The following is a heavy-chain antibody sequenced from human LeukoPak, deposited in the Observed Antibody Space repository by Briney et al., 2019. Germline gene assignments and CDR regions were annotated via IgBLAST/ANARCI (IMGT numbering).Heavy chain of an antibody. D-gene: IGHD3-22*01. J-gene: IGHJ4*02. V-gene: IGHV1-46*01. Sequence: GASVKVSCKASGYTSTSYYMHWVRQAPGQGLEWMGIINPSGGSTSYAQKFQGRVTMTRDTSTSTVYMELSSLRSEDTAVYYCARDYRKRHYYDSSGPFDYWGQGTLVTVSS. CDR3: ARDYRKRHYYDSSGPFDY. CDR1: GYTSTSYY. CDR2: INPSGGST.